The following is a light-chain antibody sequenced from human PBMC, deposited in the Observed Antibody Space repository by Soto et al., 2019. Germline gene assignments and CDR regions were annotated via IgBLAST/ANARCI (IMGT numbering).Light chain of an antibody. J-gene: IGKJ1*01. CDR1: QRVSSSY. CDR3: QQYGSSPPWM. Sequence: EIVLTQSPGTLSLSPGERATLSCRASQRVSSSYLAWYQQKPGQAPRLLIYGASGRATGIPDRFSGSGSGTDFTLTISRLEPEDLSVYYCQQYGSSPPWMFGQGTKVEIK. V-gene: IGKV3-20*01. CDR2: GAS.